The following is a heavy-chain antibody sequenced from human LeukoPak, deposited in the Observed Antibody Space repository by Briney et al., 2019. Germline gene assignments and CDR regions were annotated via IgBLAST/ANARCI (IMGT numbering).Heavy chain of an antibody. CDR2: ISTYNGNT. J-gene: IGHJ5*02. CDR1: GYTFISYG. CDR3: ARYWKIYYYGSGSHLKYWFDP. D-gene: IGHD3-10*01. Sequence: ASVKVPCKASGYTFISYGISWVRQAPGQGLEWMGWISTYNGNTNYAQKLQGRVTMTTDTSTTTAYMELRSLRSDDTAVYYCARYWKIYYYGSGSHLKYWFDPWGQGTLVTVSS. V-gene: IGHV1-18*01.